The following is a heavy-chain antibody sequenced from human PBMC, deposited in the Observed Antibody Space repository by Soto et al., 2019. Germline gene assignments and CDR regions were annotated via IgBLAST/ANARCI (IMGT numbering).Heavy chain of an antibody. Sequence: LSLTCAVSGGSISSGGYSWSWIRQPPGKGLECIGYIYHSVSTYYNPSLKSRVTISVDRSKNQFSLKLSSVTAADTAVYYCARGPPLGFWGQGTLVTISS. V-gene: IGHV4-30-2*01. CDR3: ARGPPLGF. CDR1: GGSISSGGYS. J-gene: IGHJ4*02. CDR2: IYHSVST.